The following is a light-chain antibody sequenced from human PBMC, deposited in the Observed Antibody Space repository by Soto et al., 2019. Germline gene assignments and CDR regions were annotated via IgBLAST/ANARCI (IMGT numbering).Light chain of an antibody. Sequence: EIVLTQSPGTLALSPGDRATLSCRASQSVRYSHLAWYQQKPGQAPRLLIYDASSRATGIPDRFSGSGSGTDFTLTIHRLEPEDFAVYYCQQYDSAPNTFGQGTKVEIE. CDR3: QQYDSAPNT. V-gene: IGKV3-20*01. J-gene: IGKJ2*01. CDR2: DAS. CDR1: QSVRYSH.